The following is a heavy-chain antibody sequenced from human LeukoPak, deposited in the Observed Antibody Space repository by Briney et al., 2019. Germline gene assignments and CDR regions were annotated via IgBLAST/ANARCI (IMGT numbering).Heavy chain of an antibody. D-gene: IGHD3-10*01. CDR2: IYYSGST. V-gene: IGHV4-39*01. CDR1: GGSISSNSYY. Sequence: SETLSLTCAVSGGSISSNSYYWGWLRQPPGKGLEWIGSIYYSGSTYYNPSLKSRVTISVDTSKNQFSLKLSSVTAADTAVYYCARHATRGRLNYYYYYMDVWGKGTTVTISS. J-gene: IGHJ6*03. CDR3: ARHATRGRLNYYYYYMDV.